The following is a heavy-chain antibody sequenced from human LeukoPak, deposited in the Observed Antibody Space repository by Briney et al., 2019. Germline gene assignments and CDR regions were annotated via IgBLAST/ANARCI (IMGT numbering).Heavy chain of an antibody. CDR1: GGSISSGGYY. Sequence: SETLSLTCTVSGGSISSGGYYWSWIRQPPEKGLEWIGYISYSGSTYYNPSLKSRVTMSLVTSNNQVSLKLSSVTAADTAVYYCVRVRTGTSSYDYWGQGTLVTVSS. V-gene: IGHV4-30-4*08. J-gene: IGHJ4*02. CDR3: VRVRTGTSSYDY. CDR2: ISYSGST. D-gene: IGHD2-2*01.